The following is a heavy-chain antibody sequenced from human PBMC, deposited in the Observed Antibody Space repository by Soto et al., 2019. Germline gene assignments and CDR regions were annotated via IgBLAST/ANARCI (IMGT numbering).Heavy chain of an antibody. Sequence: SVKVSCKASGYTFTSYAMNWVRQAPGQGLEWMGRIIPILGIANYAQKFQGRVTITADKSTSTAYMELSSLRSEDTAVYYCASESYGGEFDYWGQGTLVTVSS. CDR1: GYTFTSYA. V-gene: IGHV1-69*04. CDR2: IIPILGIA. D-gene: IGHD4-17*01. CDR3: ASESYGGEFDY. J-gene: IGHJ4*02.